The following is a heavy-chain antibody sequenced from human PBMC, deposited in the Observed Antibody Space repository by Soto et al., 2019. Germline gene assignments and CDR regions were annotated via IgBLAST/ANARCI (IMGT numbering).Heavy chain of an antibody. V-gene: IGHV1-69*13. Sequence: SVKVSCKASGGTFSSYAISWVRQAPGQGLEWMGGIIPIFGTANYAQKFQGRVTITADESTSTAYMELSSLRSEDTAVYYCARDVSLGLVTGRDNWFDPWGQGTLVTVSS. J-gene: IGHJ5*02. CDR3: ARDVSLGLVTGRDNWFDP. CDR1: GGTFSSYA. CDR2: IIPIFGTA. D-gene: IGHD3-16*01.